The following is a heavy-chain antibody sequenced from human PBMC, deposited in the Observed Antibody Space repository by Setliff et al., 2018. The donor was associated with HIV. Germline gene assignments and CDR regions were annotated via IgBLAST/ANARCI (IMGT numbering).Heavy chain of an antibody. CDR1: GYNFINYH. CDR3: ARVPVSNYYYYMDV. Sequence: ASVKVSCKASGYNFINYHITWVRQAPGQGLEWVGSISASGINANYTQGRVTMTTDISTSTAYMELRSLRSADSAVYYCARVPVSNYYYYMDVWGKGTTVTVSS. CDR2: ISASGINA. J-gene: IGHJ6*03. V-gene: IGHV1-18*01.